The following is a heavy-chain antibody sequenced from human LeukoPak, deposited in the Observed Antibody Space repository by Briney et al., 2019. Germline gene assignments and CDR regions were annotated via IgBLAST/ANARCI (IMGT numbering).Heavy chain of an antibody. D-gene: IGHD1/OR15-1a*01. J-gene: IGHJ4*02. CDR2: IYYSGST. CDR1: GGSISSYY. V-gene: IGHV4-59*01. CDR3: ASSLDPNNLSFDY. Sequence: PSETLSLTCTVSGGSISSYYWSWIRQPPGKGLEWIGYIYYSGSTNYNPSLKSRVTISVDTSKNQFSLKLSSVTAADTAVYYCASSLDPNNLSFDYWGQGTLVTVSS.